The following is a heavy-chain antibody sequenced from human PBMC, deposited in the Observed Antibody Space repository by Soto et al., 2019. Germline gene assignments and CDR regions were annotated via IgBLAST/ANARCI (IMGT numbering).Heavy chain of an antibody. CDR1: GFTFSSYA. Sequence: GGSLRLSCAASGFTFSSYAMSWVRQAPGKGLEWVSAISGSGGSTYYADSVKGRFTISRDNSKNTLYLQMKSLGAEDTAVYYCAKDAPLVLPIYYFDYWCQGTLVTVSS. V-gene: IGHV3-23*01. D-gene: IGHD6-6*01. J-gene: IGHJ4*02. CDR2: ISGSGGST. CDR3: AKDAPLVLPIYYFDY.